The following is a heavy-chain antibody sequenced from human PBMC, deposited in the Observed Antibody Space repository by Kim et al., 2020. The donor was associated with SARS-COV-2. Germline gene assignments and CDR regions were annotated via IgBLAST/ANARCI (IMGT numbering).Heavy chain of an antibody. D-gene: IGHD2-2*01. CDR1: GFTFSSYG. V-gene: IGHV3-30*03. J-gene: IGHJ4*02. CDR2: ISYDGSNK. Sequence: GGSLRLSCAASGFTFSSYGMHWVRQAPGKGLEWVSVISYDGSNKYYADSVKGRFTISRDNSKNTLYLQMNSLRAEDTAVYYCAIDLGLLVEGFDYCGQGT. CDR3: AIDLGLLVEGFDY.